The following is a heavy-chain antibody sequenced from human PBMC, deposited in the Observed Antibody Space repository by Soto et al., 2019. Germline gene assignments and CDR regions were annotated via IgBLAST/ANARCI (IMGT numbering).Heavy chain of an antibody. CDR1: LDSISDAY. J-gene: IGHJ5*02. D-gene: IGHD3-9*01. CDR2: IYSSGNA. V-gene: IGHV4-4*07. CDR3: AKGRGFDSDNYFDP. Sequence: SETLSLSCSVSLDSISDAYWTWIRQPAGKGRGWIGHIYSSGNANYNPSLKSRVTMSLDTSKKQFPMSLKSVTAADTAIDYCAKGRGFDSDNYFDPWGQGTQVTAPQ.